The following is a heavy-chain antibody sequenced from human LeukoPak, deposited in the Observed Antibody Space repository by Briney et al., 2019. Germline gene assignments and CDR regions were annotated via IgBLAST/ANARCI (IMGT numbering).Heavy chain of an antibody. V-gene: IGHV3-21*01. CDR3: AALGVITDY. D-gene: IGHD3-10*01. Sequence: GGSLRPSCAASGFTFSSYSMNWVRQAPGKGLEWVSSISSSSSYIYYADSVKGRFTISRDNAKNSLYLQMNSLRAEDTAVYYCAALGVITDYWGQGTLVTVSS. CDR2: ISSSSSYI. CDR1: GFTFSSYS. J-gene: IGHJ4*02.